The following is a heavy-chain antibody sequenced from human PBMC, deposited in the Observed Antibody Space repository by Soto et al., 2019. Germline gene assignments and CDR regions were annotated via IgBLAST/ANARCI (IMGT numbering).Heavy chain of an antibody. Sequence: SETLSLTCTVSGVSISSDFWCWIRQPPGKGLDWVRYCYHSGRTSDNPAHKCRGTISVDMSTDQPSLKLSSVTAADTAVYYCASARYDGSGSRSPQGRGFDPWGQGTLVTVSS. CDR2: CYHSGRT. J-gene: IGHJ5*02. CDR3: ASARYDGSGSRSPQGRGFDP. CDR1: GVSISSDF. V-gene: IGHV4-59*12. D-gene: IGHD3-22*01.